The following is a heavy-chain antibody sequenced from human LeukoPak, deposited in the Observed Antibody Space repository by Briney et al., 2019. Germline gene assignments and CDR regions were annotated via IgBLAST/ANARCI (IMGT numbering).Heavy chain of an antibody. D-gene: IGHD5-12*01. V-gene: IGHV4-4*07. CDR3: ATELSGYTTHY. J-gene: IGHJ4*02. CDR1: GGSITSYY. Sequence: PSETLSLTCTVSGGSITSYYWSWIRQPAGKGLEWIGRIYTSGSTSYNPSLKSRVTISLDKSKNHFSLNLTSVTAADTAVYYCATELSGYTTHYWGQGSLVTVSS. CDR2: IYTSGST.